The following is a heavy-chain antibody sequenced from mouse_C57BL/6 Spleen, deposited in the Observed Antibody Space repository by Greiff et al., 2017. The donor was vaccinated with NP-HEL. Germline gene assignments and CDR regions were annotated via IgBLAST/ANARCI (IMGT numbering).Heavy chain of an antibody. Sequence: VQLQESGPELVKPGASVKISCKASGYAFSSSWMNWVKQRPGKGLEWIGRIYPGDGDTNYNGKFKGKATLTADKSSSTAYMQLSSLTSEDSAVYFCASYYYGSFAYWGQGTLVTVSA. D-gene: IGHD1-1*01. CDR2: IYPGDGDT. V-gene: IGHV1-82*01. CDR1: GYAFSSSW. CDR3: ASYYYGSFAY. J-gene: IGHJ3*01.